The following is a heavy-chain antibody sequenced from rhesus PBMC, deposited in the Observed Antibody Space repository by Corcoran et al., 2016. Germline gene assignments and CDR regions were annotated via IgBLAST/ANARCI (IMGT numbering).Heavy chain of an antibody. CDR1: GGSISSGYHY. Sequence: QVQLQESGPGLVKPSETLSLTCAVSGGSISSGYHYWSWIRHPPGKGWGWIGYSTYSGSTSYTPSLMSRVTIARDTSKNPFSLKLSAVTAADTAVYYCARYGVRAAAGDSWGQGVVVTVSS. J-gene: IGHJ6*01. D-gene: IGHD6-25*01. CDR3: ARYGVRAAAGDS. CDR2: STYSGST. V-gene: IGHV4-122*02.